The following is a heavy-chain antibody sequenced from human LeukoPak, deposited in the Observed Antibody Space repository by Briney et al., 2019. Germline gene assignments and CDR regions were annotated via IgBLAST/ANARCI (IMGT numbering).Heavy chain of an antibody. CDR2: IYSGGST. J-gene: IGHJ5*02. V-gene: IGHV3-53*01. CDR3: TRNYGGNWFDP. CDR1: GFTFSNAW. D-gene: IGHD4-23*01. Sequence: GGSLRLSCAASGFTFSNAWMSWVRQAPGKGLEWVSLIYSGGSTYYAGSVKGRFTISRDNSNNTLYLQMNSLRAEDTAVYYCTRNYGGNWFDPWGQGTLVTVSS.